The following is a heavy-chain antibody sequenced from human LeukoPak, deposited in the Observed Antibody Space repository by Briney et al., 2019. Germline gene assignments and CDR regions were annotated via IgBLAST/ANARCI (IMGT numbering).Heavy chain of an antibody. CDR3: ARGLGMGHDSSGSDWFDL. CDR2: INHSGGT. V-gene: IGHV4-34*01. CDR1: GVSFSGYY. J-gene: IGHJ5*02. D-gene: IGHD3-22*01. Sequence: SETLSLTCSVNGVSFSGYYWSWIRQSPGKGLEWIGEINHSGGTNYNPSLESRVTISVDTSKNQFSLKLSSVSAADTAVYYCARGLGMGHDSSGSDWFDLWGQGTLVTVSS.